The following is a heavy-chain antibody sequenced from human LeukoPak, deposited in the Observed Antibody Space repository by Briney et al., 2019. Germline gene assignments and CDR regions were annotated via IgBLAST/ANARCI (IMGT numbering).Heavy chain of an antibody. Sequence: ASVKVSCKVSGYTLTELSMHWVRQAPGKGLEWMGGFDPEDGETIYAQKFQGRVTMTEDTSTDTAYMELSSLRCEDTAVYYCATAPPPYYNGSGSACSPPPNHLKNWFDPWGQGTLVTVSS. CDR1: GYTLTELS. CDR2: FDPEDGET. D-gene: IGHD3-10*01. J-gene: IGHJ5*02. V-gene: IGHV1-24*01. CDR3: ATAPPPYYNGSGSACSPPPNHLKNWFDP.